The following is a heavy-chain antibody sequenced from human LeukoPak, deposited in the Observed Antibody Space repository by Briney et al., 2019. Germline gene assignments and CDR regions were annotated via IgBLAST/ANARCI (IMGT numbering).Heavy chain of an antibody. V-gene: IGHV1-46*01. J-gene: IGHJ3*02. D-gene: IGHD4-23*01. CDR2: INPSGGST. CDR3: ARAVVTSPRSAFDI. Sequence: ASVKVSCKASGYTFTSYYIHWVRQAPGQGLGWMGIINPSGGSTSYVQKFQGRVTMTRDMSTSTVYMELSSLRSEDTAVYYCARAVVTSPRSAFDIWGQGTMVTVSS. CDR1: GYTFTSYY.